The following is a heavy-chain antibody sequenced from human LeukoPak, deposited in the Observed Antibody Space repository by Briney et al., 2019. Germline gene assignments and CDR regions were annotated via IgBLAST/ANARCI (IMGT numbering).Heavy chain of an antibody. Sequence: SVKVSCKASGGTFSSYAISWVRQAPGQGLEWMGRIIPIFGTANYAQKFQGRVTITTDESTSTAYMELSSLRSEDTAVYYCARDFYSSSFGDYWGQGALVTVSS. CDR3: ARDFYSSSFGDY. CDR2: IIPIFGTA. J-gene: IGHJ4*02. V-gene: IGHV1-69*05. CDR1: GGTFSSYA. D-gene: IGHD6-6*01.